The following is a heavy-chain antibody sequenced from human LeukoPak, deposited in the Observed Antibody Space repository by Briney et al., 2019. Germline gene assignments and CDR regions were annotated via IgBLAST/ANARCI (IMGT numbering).Heavy chain of an antibody. CDR3: AKDNPALGLTGLPDY. D-gene: IGHD3-9*01. Sequence: PGGSLRLSCAASGFTFSSYGMHWVRQAPGKGLEWVAFIRYDGSNKYYADSVKGRFTISRDNSKNTLYLQMNSLRAEDTAVYYCAKDNPALGLTGLPDYWGQGTLVTVSS. V-gene: IGHV3-30*02. CDR2: IRYDGSNK. J-gene: IGHJ4*02. CDR1: GFTFSSYG.